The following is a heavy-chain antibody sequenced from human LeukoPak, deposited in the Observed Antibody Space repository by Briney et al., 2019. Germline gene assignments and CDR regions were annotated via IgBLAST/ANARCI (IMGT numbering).Heavy chain of an antibody. J-gene: IGHJ3*02. D-gene: IGHD3-10*01. CDR1: GGPIRSGVYY. V-gene: IGHV4-31*03. CDR2: IYYSGRT. Sequence: SQTLSLTSTVPGGPIRSGVYYSSWIRQPPGKGLKRLGYIYYSGRTYSTPSLKRRLTISDDISKNQFSLKLSSVTASETPVYYCARGVKGLRGAFDIWGEGTMVSVSS. CDR3: ARGVKGLRGAFDI.